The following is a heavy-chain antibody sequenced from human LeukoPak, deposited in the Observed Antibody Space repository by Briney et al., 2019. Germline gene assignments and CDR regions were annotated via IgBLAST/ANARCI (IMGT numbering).Heavy chain of an antibody. CDR2: IYYSWST. J-gene: IGHJ3*02. Sequence: PSETLSLTCVVSSYSISSGYYRGWLRQPPGKGVECIGIIYYSWSTYYNPSVKRRFIISIDTPKNQFSLKLSSVTPADTALYYCARGPGYYYDSSGYYGAFDIWGQGTMGTVSS. D-gene: IGHD3-22*01. CDR1: SYSISSGYY. V-gene: IGHV4-38-2*01. CDR3: ARGPGYYYDSSGYYGAFDI.